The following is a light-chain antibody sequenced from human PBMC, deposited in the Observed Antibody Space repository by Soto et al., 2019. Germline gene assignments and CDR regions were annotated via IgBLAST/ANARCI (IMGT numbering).Light chain of an antibody. Sequence: VVMTQSPDTLSLSPGESASLSCRASQSVSTYLAWFQQKPGQAPRLLIYGASARAPGVPARFSGRGPGTEFTLTISNLQSEDFSIYYCQQYDNWPPVTFGQGTKVDLK. J-gene: IGKJ1*01. CDR3: QQYDNWPPVT. CDR2: GAS. V-gene: IGKV3-15*01. CDR1: QSVSTY.